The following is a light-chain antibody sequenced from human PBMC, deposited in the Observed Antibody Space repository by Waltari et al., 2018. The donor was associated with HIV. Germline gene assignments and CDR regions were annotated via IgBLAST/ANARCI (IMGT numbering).Light chain of an antibody. CDR2: QDS. J-gene: IGLJ2*01. CDR3: QAWDGNTVV. V-gene: IGLV3-1*01. Sequence: SYEVSQPPSVSVSPGQTASIACSGDELGSRYVSWYQQKSGQSPVLVIYQDSKRPSGISGRFSGSNSGNTATLTISGTQAVDEADYYCQAWDGNTVVFGGGTKLTVL. CDR1: ELGSRY.